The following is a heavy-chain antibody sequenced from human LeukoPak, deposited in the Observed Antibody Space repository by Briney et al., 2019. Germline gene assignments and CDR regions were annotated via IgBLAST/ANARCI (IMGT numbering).Heavy chain of an antibody. J-gene: IGHJ4*02. V-gene: IGHV3-23*01. CDR1: GFTFSTYA. D-gene: IGHD2-2*01. CDR2: ISGSGGST. CDR3: VKDRCDRTTCPEV. Sequence: GGSLRLSCAASGFTFSTYAMTWVRQAPGEGLEWVSGISGSGGSTYYTDSVKGRFTISRDNSKNTLHLQMSSLRAEDAALYYCVKDRCDRTTCPEVWGQGTLVTVSS.